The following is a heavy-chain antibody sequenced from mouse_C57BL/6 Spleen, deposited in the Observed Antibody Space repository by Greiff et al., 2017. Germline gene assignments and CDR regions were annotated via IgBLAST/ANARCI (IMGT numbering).Heavy chain of an antibody. CDR3: AKYSNDYYAMDY. Sequence: EVNLVESGGGLVKPGGSLKLSCAASGFTFSSYAMSWVRQTPEKRLEWVATISDGGSYTYYPDNVKGRFTISRDNAKNNLYLQMSNLKSEDTAMYYCAKYSNDYYAMDYWGQGTSVTVSS. CDR1: GFTFSSYA. CDR2: ISDGGSYT. D-gene: IGHD2-5*01. J-gene: IGHJ4*01. V-gene: IGHV5-4*03.